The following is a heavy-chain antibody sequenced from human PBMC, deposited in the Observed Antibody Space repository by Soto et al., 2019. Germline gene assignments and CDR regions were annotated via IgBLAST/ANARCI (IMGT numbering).Heavy chain of an antibody. J-gene: IGHJ4*02. Sequence: EVQLVESGGGLIQPGGSLILSCAVSGFTVSSNYMSWVRQAPGKGLDWVSIIYNNSSTYYADSVKSRFTISRDNSKNTLYLQMHSLSAEDAAVYYCARDPYYWGQGTLVTVSS. CDR2: IYNNSST. CDR1: GFTVSSNY. CDR3: ARDPYY. V-gene: IGHV3-53*01.